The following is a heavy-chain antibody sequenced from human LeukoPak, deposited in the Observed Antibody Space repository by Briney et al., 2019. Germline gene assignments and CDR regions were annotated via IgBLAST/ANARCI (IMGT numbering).Heavy chain of an antibody. V-gene: IGHV4-59*01. CDR3: ARSSAYGGAFAI. Sequence: SEILSLTCTVSGGSISSYYWSWIRQPPGKGLEWIGYIYYSGSTNYNPSLKSRVTISVDTSKNQFSLKLSSVTAADTAVYYCARSSAYGGAFAIWGQGTMVTVSS. D-gene: IGHD3-22*01. J-gene: IGHJ3*02. CDR1: GGSISSYY. CDR2: IYYSGST.